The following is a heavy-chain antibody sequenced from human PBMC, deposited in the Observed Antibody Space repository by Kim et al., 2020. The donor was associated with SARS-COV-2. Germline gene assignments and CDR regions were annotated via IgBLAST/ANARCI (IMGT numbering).Heavy chain of an antibody. CDR3: AIDFWHSSSSGFEY. J-gene: IGHJ4*02. CDR1: GFTFSSYG. Sequence: GGSLRLSCAASGFTFSSYGMHWVRQAPGKGLEWVAVISYDGSNKYYADSVKGRFTISRDNSKNTLYLQMNSLRAEDTAVYYCAIDFWHSSSSGFEYWGQGTLVTVSS. D-gene: IGHD6-6*01. CDR2: ISYDGSNK. V-gene: IGHV3-30*03.